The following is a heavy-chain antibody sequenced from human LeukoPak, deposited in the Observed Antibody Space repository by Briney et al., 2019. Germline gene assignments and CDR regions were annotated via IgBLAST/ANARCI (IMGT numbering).Heavy chain of an antibody. CDR1: GFIYSSHS. D-gene: IGHD2-2*01. J-gene: IGHJ4*02. CDR2: VKDDGTER. V-gene: IGHV3-7*01. CDR3: ARSLHFQSSTYRPADY. Sequence: GGSLRLSCAASGFIYSSHSMSWFRQAPGKGLEWVANVKDDGTERYYLESVKGRFTISRDDAVNSLYLLMNSLRPEDTAVYFCARSLHFQSSTYRPADYWGQGTLVTVSS.